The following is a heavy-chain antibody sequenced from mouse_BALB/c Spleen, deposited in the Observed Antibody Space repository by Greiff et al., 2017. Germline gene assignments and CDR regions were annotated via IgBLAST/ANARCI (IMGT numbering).Heavy chain of an antibody. Sequence: VNVVESGPGLVAPSQSLSITCTVSGFSLTGYGVNWVRQPPGKGLEWLGMIWGDGSTDYNSALKSRLSISKDNSKSQVFLKMNSLQTDDTASYYCARGDDGYRAWFAYWGQGTLVTVSA. CDR3: ARGDDGYRAWFAY. CDR1: GFSLTGYG. D-gene: IGHD2-3*01. V-gene: IGHV2-6-7*01. J-gene: IGHJ3*01. CDR2: IWGDGST.